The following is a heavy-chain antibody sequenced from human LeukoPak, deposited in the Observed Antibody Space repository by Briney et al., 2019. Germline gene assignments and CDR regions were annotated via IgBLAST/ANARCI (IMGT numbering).Heavy chain of an antibody. CDR3: ARGKGVVINEIRFDP. J-gene: IGHJ5*02. V-gene: IGHV1-8*01. D-gene: IGHD3-22*01. CDR1: GYTFTSYD. Sequence: ASVKVSCKASGYTFTSYDINWVRQATGQGLEWMGWMNPNSGNTGYAQKFQGRVTMTRNTSISTAYMELSSLRSEDTAVYYCARGKGVVINEIRFDPWGQGTLVTVSS. CDR2: MNPNSGNT.